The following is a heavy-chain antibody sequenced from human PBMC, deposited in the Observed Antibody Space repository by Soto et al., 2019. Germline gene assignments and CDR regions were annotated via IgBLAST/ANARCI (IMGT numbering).Heavy chain of an antibody. CDR2: IWYDGSNK. CDR1: GFTFSSYG. Sequence: GGSLRLSCAASGFTFSSYGMHWVRQAPGKGLEWVAVIWYDGSNKYYADSVKGRFTISRDNSKNTLYLQMNSLRAEDTAVYYCARDRFHYGDYLDAFDIWGQGTMVTVSS. D-gene: IGHD4-17*01. V-gene: IGHV3-33*01. CDR3: ARDRFHYGDYLDAFDI. J-gene: IGHJ3*02.